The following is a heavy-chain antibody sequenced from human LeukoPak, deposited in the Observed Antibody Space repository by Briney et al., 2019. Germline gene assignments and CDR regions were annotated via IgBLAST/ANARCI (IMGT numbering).Heavy chain of an antibody. CDR3: ARQPVVNRGAVASNFDY. CDR2: IYYSGTT. CDR1: GDLISHSTTNY. V-gene: IGHV4-39*01. J-gene: IGHJ4*02. D-gene: IGHD6-19*01. Sequence: SETLSLTCTVSGDLISHSTTNYWAWIRQPPGKGLEWIGSIYYSGTTYYSASLESRVTVSVDTFKNQFSLKVNSMSAADTAVYFCARQPVVNRGAVASNFDYWGQGILVTVSS.